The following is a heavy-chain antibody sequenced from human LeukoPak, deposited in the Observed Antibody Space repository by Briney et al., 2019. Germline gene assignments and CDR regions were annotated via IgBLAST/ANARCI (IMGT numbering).Heavy chain of an antibody. D-gene: IGHD3/OR15-3a*01. CDR3: ARGGVDSDAFDI. J-gene: IGHJ3*02. V-gene: IGHV4-39*01. CDR2: IYYSGST. Sequence: SETLSLTCTVSGGSISSSSYYWGWIRQPPGKGLEWIGSIYYSGSTYYNPSLKGRVTISVDTSKNQFSLKLSSVTAADTAVYYCARGGVDSDAFDIWGQGTMVTVSS. CDR1: GGSISSSSYY.